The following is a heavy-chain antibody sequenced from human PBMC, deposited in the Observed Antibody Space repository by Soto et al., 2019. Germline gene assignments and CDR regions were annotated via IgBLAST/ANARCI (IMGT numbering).Heavy chain of an antibody. D-gene: IGHD3-10*01. CDR3: VRAPSYGSGSYYFDN. V-gene: IGHV3-23*01. Sequence: VQLLESGGGLAQPGGSLRLSCAASGFTFSSYAMRWVRQAPRKGVEWVSAISDSGGSTYYADSVKGRFTISRDNSKNTLYLQMNSLRAEDTAVYYCVRAPSYGSGSYYFDNWGQGTLVTVSS. CDR2: ISDSGGST. J-gene: IGHJ4*02. CDR1: GFTFSSYA.